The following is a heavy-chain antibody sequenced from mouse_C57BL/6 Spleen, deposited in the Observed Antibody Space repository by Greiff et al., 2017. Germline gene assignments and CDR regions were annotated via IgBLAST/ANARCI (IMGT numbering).Heavy chain of an antibody. J-gene: IGHJ1*03. V-gene: IGHV1-80*01. D-gene: IGHD1-1*01. CDR3: ARDYGRSLYGYFDV. CDR1: GYAFSSYW. CDR2: IYPGDGDT. Sequence: QVQLQQSGAELVKPGASVKISCKASGYAFSSYWMNWVKQRPGKGLEWIGQIYPGDGDTNYNGKFKGKATLTADKSSSTAYMQLSSLTSEDSAVYFCARDYGRSLYGYFDVWGTGTTVTVSS.